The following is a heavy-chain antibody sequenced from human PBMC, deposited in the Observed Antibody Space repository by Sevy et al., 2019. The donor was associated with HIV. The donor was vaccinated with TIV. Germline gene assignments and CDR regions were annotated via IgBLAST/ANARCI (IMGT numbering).Heavy chain of an antibody. CDR1: GFTFSSYW. D-gene: IGHD3-16*01. CDR3: ARDYYDYVWGSYLVDY. J-gene: IGHJ4*02. Sequence: GGSLRLSCAASGFTFSSYWMSWVRQAPGKGLEWVANIKQDGSEKYYVDSVKGRFTISRDNAKNSLYLQMNSLRAEDTAVYYCARDYYDYVWGSYLVDYWGQGTLVTVSS. CDR2: IKQDGSEK. V-gene: IGHV3-7*01.